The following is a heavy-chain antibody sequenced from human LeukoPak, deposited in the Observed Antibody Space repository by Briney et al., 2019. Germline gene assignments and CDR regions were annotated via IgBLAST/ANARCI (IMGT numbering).Heavy chain of an antibody. CDR3: ARHNSDDGDYFGEFDY. CDR2: IYPGDSDT. V-gene: IGHV5-51*01. J-gene: IGHJ4*02. Sequence: GESLKISCKGSGYSFTSYWIGWVRQMPGKGLEWMGIIYPGDSDTRYSPSFQGQVTISADKSISPAYLQWSSLKASDTAMYYCARHNSDDGDYFGEFDYWGQGTLVTVSS. D-gene: IGHD4-17*01. CDR1: GYSFTSYW.